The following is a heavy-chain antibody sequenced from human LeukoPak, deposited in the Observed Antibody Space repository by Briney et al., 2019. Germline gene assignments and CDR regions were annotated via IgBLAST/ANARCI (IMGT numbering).Heavy chain of an antibody. V-gene: IGHV1-18*01. Sequence: ASVKVSCKASGYTFNKHGISWVRQAPGQGLEWMGWISCYNGDTHYAQKFQGRVTMTIDTSTTTAYMELRSLRSDDTALYYCARDPTNTSGRYAFFDYWGQGTLVTVSS. J-gene: IGHJ4*02. CDR1: GYTFNKHG. D-gene: IGHD6-19*01. CDR2: ISCYNGDT. CDR3: ARDPTNTSGRYAFFDY.